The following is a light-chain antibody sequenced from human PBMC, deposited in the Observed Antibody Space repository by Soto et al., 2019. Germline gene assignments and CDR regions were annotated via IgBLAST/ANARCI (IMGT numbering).Light chain of an antibody. CDR2: DVS. Sequence: QSVLTQPASVSGSPGQPITISCTGTSSDVGGYNYVSWYQQHPGKAPKLMIYDVSNRPSGVSNRFSGSKSGNTASLTISGLQAEDEADYYCSSYTSSGKVFGTGTKVTVL. CDR3: SSYTSSGKV. J-gene: IGLJ1*01. CDR1: SSDVGGYNY. V-gene: IGLV2-14*01.